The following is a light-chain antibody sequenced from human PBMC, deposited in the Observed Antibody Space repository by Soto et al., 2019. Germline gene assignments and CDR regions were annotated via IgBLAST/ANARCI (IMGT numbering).Light chain of an antibody. CDR1: QTISSW. Sequence: DIEMTQSPSTLSGSVGDRVTITCRASQTISSWLAWYQQKPGKAPKLLIYKASTLKSGVPSRFSGSGSGTEFTLTISSLQLDHFATYYCPPYNSYSGAFGQGTTVDI. J-gene: IGKJ1*01. CDR3: PPYNSYSGA. CDR2: KAS. V-gene: IGKV1-5*03.